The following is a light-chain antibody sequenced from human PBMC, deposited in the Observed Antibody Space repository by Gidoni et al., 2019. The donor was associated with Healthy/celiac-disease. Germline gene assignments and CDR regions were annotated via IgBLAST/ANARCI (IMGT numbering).Light chain of an antibody. CDR3: LQDYNYPPYT. V-gene: IGKV1-6*01. Sequence: AIQMTQSPSSLSASVGDRVTITCRASQGIRNDLGWYQQKPGKAPKPLIYAASRLQSGVPARFSGSGSGTDFTLTISSLQPEDFATYYCLQDYNYPPYTFGQGTKLEIK. CDR2: AAS. CDR1: QGIRND. J-gene: IGKJ2*01.